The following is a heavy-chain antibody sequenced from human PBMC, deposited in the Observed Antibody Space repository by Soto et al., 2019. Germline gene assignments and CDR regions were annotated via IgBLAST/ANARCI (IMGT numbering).Heavy chain of an antibody. CDR3: MLGSGWKDFDY. Sequence: SETLSLTCTVSGGSISSSSYYWGWIRQPPGKRLEWIGRIYYSGSTYYNPSLKSRVTIFVDTSKTQLSLKLSSVTAADTVVYYCMLGSGWKDFDYWGQGTLVTVSS. J-gene: IGHJ4*02. V-gene: IGHV4-39*01. CDR1: GGSISSSSYY. D-gene: IGHD3-22*01. CDR2: IYYSGST.